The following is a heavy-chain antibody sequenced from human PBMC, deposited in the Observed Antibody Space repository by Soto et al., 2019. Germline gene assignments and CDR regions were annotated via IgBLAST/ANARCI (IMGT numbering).Heavy chain of an antibody. CDR2: IYYSGST. V-gene: IGHV4-59*08. J-gene: IGHJ4*02. D-gene: IGHD6-6*01. CDR3: ARTHSSSSVLDY. Sequence: SETLSLTCTVSGGSTSSYYWSWIRQPPGKGLEWIGYIYYSGSTNYNPSLKSRVTISVDTSKNQFSLKLSSVTAADTAVYYCARTHSSSSVLDYSGQGTLVTVSS. CDR1: GGSTSSYY.